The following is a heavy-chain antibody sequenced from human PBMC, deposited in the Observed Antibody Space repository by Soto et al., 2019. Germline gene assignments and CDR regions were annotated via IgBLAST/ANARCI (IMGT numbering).Heavy chain of an antibody. CDR1: GYTRRTELY. D-gene: IGHD5-18*01. J-gene: IGHJ4*02. V-gene: IGHV1-24*01. CDR3: ATGDTTMALYYFDF. CDR2: FDPEQADT. Sequence: QVQLVQSGAEVKKPGASVKVSCKFSGYTRRTELYMHWVRQVPGKGLEWMGGFDPEQADTIYAPKFQDRVTMTEDTETDTAYMELSSLRSEDTVVYYCATGDTTMALYYFDFWGQGTLITVSS.